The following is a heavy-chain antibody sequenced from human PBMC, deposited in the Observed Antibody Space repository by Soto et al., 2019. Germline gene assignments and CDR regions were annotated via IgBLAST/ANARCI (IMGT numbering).Heavy chain of an antibody. CDR1: GFTFSSYW. J-gene: IGHJ4*02. CDR2: INSDGSST. Sequence: HPGGSLRLSCAASGFTFSSYWMHWVRQAPGKGLVWVSRINSDGSSTSYADSVKGRFTISRDNAKNTLYLQMNSLRAEDTAVYYCARVHDYYDSSGYYENFDYWGQGTLVTVSS. V-gene: IGHV3-74*01. D-gene: IGHD3-22*01. CDR3: ARVHDYYDSSGYYENFDY.